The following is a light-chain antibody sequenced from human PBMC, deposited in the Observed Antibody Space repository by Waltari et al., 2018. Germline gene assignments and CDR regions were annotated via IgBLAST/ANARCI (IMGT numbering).Light chain of an antibody. Sequence: VIWMTQSPSLLSASTGDRVTISCRMSQSISTALSWYLQKPGKAPKLLIYAASLLQDGVPSRFRGSGSGTDFTLTISNLQPEDFATYFCHQSYKAPQTFGGGTRLEIK. CDR3: HQSYKAPQT. J-gene: IGKJ4*01. CDR1: QSISTA. CDR2: AAS. V-gene: IGKV1D-8*01.